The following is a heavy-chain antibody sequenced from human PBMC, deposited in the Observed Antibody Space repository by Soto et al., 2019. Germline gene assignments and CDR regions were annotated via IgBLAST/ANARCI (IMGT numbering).Heavy chain of an antibody. CDR1: GYTFTSHD. D-gene: IGHD3-16*01. CDR2: MNPNSGHT. V-gene: IGHV1-8*01. J-gene: IGHJ4*02. Sequence: QVQLVQSGAEVKKPGASVKVSCKASGYTFTSHDINWMRQATGQELEWMAWMNPNSGHTNYAQKCQGTVTMTRDTSIRTAYMEFTNLRADDTVIYYCACDMSTCWGGGTLVTVSS. CDR3: ACDMSTC.